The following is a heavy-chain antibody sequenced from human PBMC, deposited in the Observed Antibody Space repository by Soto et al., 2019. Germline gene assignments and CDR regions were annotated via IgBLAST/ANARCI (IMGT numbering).Heavy chain of an antibody. CDR2: IYYSEST. J-gene: IGHJ6*03. D-gene: IGHD3-3*01. Sequence: SETLSLTCTVSGGSISSYYWSWIRQPPGKGLEWIGYIYYSESTNYNPSLKSRVTISVDTSKNQFSLKLSSVTAADTAVYYCARGADYGLRFLEWFESYYYYMDVWGKGTTVTVSS. V-gene: IGHV4-59*01. CDR3: ARGADYGLRFLEWFESYYYYMDV. CDR1: GGSISSYY.